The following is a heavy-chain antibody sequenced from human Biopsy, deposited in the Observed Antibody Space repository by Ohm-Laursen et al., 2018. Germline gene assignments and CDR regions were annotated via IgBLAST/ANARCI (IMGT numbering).Heavy chain of an antibody. CDR2: IKSKTDGGTI. Sequence: GSLRLSCTASGLTFTTALMSWVRQAPGKGLEWVGRIKSKTDGGTIDYAASVKGRIIISRDDSKKTVYLQMNNLKTGDTGVYYCTTYQYWGQGTLVTVSS. D-gene: IGHD3-16*02. CDR1: GLTFTTAL. J-gene: IGHJ4*02. CDR3: TTYQY. V-gene: IGHV3-15*01.